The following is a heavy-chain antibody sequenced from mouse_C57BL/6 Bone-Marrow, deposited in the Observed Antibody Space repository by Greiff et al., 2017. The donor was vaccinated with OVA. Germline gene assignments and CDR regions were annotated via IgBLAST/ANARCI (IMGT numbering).Heavy chain of an antibody. V-gene: IGHV1-53*01. CDR2: INPSNGGT. J-gene: IGHJ2*01. D-gene: IGHD1-1*01. CDR1: GYTFTSYW. Sequence: QVHVKQPGTELVKPGASVKLSCKASGYTFTSYWMHWVKQRPGQGLEWIGNINPSNGGTNYNEKFKSKATLTVDKSSSTAYMQLSSLTSEDSAVCYCARDITTVVDGYWGQGTTLTVSS. CDR3: ARDITTVVDGY.